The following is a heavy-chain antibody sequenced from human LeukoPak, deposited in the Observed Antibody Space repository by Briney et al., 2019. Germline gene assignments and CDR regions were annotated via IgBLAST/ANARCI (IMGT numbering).Heavy chain of an antibody. V-gene: IGHV3-7*01. Sequence: PGGSLRLSCAASGFTFSSYWMSWVRQAPGKGLEWVANIKQDGSEKYYVDSVKGRFTISRDNAKNSLYLQMNSLRAEDTAVYYCARERGVEVWGSYREQDAFDIWGQGTMVTVSS. CDR2: IKQDGSEK. CDR3: ARERGVEVWGSYREQDAFDI. J-gene: IGHJ3*02. CDR1: GFTFSSYW. D-gene: IGHD3-16*02.